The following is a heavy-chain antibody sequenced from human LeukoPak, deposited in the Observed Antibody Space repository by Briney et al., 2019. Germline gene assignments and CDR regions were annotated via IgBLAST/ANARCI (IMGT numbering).Heavy chain of an antibody. D-gene: IGHD5-24*01. CDR3: AMKAVPRPRLHDAFDF. Sequence: GGSLTLSCTASGFTFSNYAMNWVRQAPAKGLEWVWAISGSASSTYHADSVKGRFTISRDNSKITLYLQMNSLRADDTAVYYCAMKAVPRPRLHDAFDFWGQGTVVSVSS. CDR1: GFTFSNYA. V-gene: IGHV3-23*01. CDR2: ISGSASST. J-gene: IGHJ3*01.